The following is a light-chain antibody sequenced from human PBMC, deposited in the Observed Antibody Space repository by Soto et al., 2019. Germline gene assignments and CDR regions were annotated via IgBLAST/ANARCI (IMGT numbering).Light chain of an antibody. J-gene: IGLJ1*01. Sequence: QSVLTQPRSVSGSPGHSVTISCTGTSSDVGDYNSVSWFQQLPGRAPKVMIYDVTKRPSGVPDRFSGSKSGNTASLTISGLQAEDEADYYCCSYAGSYTFYVFGTGTKVTVL. CDR2: DVT. V-gene: IGLV2-11*01. CDR3: CSYAGSYTFYV. CDR1: SSDVGDYNS.